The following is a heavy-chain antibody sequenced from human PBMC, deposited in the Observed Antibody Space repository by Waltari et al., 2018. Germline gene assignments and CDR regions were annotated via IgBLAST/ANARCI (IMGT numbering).Heavy chain of an antibody. CDR2: ISDSGVIT. V-gene: IGHV3-23*01. J-gene: IGHJ4*02. CDR1: GFTLTRYA. D-gene: IGHD3-22*01. Sequence: EEHLLESGGGLAQPGGSLRPSCAASGFTLTRYAMSWVRQAPGKGLEWVSGISDSGVITKYADSVKGRFTVSRDNSKNTVFLHLNSLRAEDTAIYYCARHLYSIDYLELAKWGQGTLVTVSS. CDR3: ARHLYSIDYLELAK.